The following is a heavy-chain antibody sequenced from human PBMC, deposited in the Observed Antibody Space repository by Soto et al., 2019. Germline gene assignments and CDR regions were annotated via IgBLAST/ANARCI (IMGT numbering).Heavy chain of an antibody. J-gene: IGHJ6*02. V-gene: IGHV3-13*01. D-gene: IGHD6-13*01. CDR3: ARARIAAAGRNGMDV. Sequence: PGGSLRLSCAASGFTFSSYAMSWVRQATGKGLEWVSAIGTAGDTYYPGSVKGRFTISRENAKNSLYLQMNSLRAGDTAVYYCARARIAAAGRNGMDVWGQGTTVTVSS. CDR2: IGTAGDT. CDR1: GFTFSSYA.